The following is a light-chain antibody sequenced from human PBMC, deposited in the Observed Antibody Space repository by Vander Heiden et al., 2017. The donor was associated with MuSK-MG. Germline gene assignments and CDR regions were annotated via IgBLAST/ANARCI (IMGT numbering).Light chain of an antibody. J-gene: IGLJ2*01. Sequence: QSVLTRPPSVSVAPAQSVTISFPGSSSNIGAGYDVHWYQQLPGTAPKLLIYGNSNRPSGVPDRFSGSKSGTSASLAITGLQAEDEADYYCQSYDSSLSGSVFGGGTKLTVL. CDR1: SSNIGAGYD. V-gene: IGLV1-40*01. CDR3: QSYDSSLSGSV. CDR2: GNS.